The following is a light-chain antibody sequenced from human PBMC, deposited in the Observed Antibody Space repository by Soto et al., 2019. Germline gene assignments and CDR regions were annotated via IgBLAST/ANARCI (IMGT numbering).Light chain of an antibody. CDR1: QTTSPK. V-gene: IGKV3D-15*01. CDR3: KQYNNWPGT. J-gene: IGKJ5*01. Sequence: EIEFTQSPGTLSLSPGESATLSCRVSQTTSPKYVAWYQQRRGLAPRLLVYGASKRAAGIPDRFRGSGSGSEFSLTIRRLKYEDFAVYYCKQYNNWPGTLGKGTRLEIK. CDR2: GAS.